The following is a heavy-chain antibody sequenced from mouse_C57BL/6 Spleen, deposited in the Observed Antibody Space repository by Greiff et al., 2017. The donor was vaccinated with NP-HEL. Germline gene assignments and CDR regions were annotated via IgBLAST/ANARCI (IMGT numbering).Heavy chain of an antibody. CDR1: GYTFTDYY. V-gene: IGHV1-26*01. CDR2: INPNNGGT. Sequence: EVQLQQSGPELVKPGASVQISYKASGYTFTDYYMNWVKQSHGKSLEWIGDINPNNGGTSYNQQFKGKATLTVDKSSSTAYMELRSLTSEDSAVYYCASSIYYFDYWGQGTTLTVSS. J-gene: IGHJ2*01. CDR3: ASSIYYFDY.